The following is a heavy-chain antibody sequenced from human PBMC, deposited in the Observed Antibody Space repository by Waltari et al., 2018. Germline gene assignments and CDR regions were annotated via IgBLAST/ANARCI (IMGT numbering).Heavy chain of an antibody. CDR1: GGSFSGYY. Sequence: QVQLQQWGAGLLKPSETLSLTCAVYGGSFSGYYWSWIRQPPGKGLEWIGEINHSGSTNYNPSLKSRVTISVDTSKNQFSLKLSSVTAADTAVYYCARGGYSYAQRRDFDYWGQGTLVTVSS. CDR3: ARGGYSYAQRRDFDY. D-gene: IGHD5-18*01. V-gene: IGHV4-34*01. J-gene: IGHJ4*02. CDR2: INHSGST.